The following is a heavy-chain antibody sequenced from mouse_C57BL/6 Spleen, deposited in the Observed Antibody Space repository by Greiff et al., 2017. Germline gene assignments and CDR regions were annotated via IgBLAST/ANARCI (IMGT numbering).Heavy chain of an antibody. D-gene: IGHD1-1*01. V-gene: IGHV5-16*01. CDR1: GFTFSDYY. J-gene: IGHJ1*03. Sequence: EVKVVESEGGLVQPGSSMKLSCTASGFTFSDYYMAWVRQVPEKGLEWVANINYDGSSTYYLDSLKSRFIISRDNAKNILYLQMSSLKSEDTATYYCARDGGYDGSSPYWYFDVWGTGTTVTVSS. CDR2: INYDGSST. CDR3: ARDGGYDGSSPYWYFDV.